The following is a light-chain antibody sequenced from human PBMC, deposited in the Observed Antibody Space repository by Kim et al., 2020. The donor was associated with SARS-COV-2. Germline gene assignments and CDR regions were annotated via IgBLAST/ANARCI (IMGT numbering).Light chain of an antibody. V-gene: IGLV2-11*01. CDR3: CSYAGSYTRV. Sequence: GQSVTISCTGTSSDVGGYNYVSWYQQHPGKAPKLMIYDVSKRPSGVPDRFSGSKSGNTASLTISGLQAEDEADYYCCSYAGSYTRVFGGGSKVTVL. J-gene: IGLJ3*02. CDR2: DVS. CDR1: SSDVGGYNY.